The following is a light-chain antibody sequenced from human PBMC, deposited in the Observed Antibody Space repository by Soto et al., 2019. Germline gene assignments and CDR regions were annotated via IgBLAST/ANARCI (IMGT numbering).Light chain of an antibody. CDR3: QQYNTFWT. CDR2: DVS. V-gene: IGKV1-5*01. CDR1: QSISSY. J-gene: IGKJ1*01. Sequence: DIQMTQSPSSLSASVGDRVTITCRASQSISSYLNWYQQKPGKAPKLLIYDVSSLESGVPSRFSGSGSGTEFTLTISSLQPDDFATYYCQQYNTFWTCGQGTKVDIK.